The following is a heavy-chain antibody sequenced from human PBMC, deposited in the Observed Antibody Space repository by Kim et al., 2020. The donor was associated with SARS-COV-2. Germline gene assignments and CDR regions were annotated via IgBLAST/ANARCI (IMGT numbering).Heavy chain of an antibody. CDR2: IWYDGSNK. D-gene: IGHD4-17*01. Sequence: GGSLRLSCAASGFTFSSYGMHWVRQAPGKGLEWVAVIWYDGSNKYYADSVKGRFTISRDNSKNTLYLQMNSLRAEDTAVYYCARDGGYDYGDYVGDYWGQGTLVTVSS. CDR1: GFTFSSYG. V-gene: IGHV3-33*01. CDR3: ARDGGYDYGDYVGDY. J-gene: IGHJ4*02.